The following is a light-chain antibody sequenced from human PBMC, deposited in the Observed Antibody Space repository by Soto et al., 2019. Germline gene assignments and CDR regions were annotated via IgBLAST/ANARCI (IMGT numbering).Light chain of an antibody. V-gene: IGKV1-5*01. J-gene: IGKJ1*01. CDR2: DAS. CDR3: QPYNSFSGT. CDR1: QTISSW. Sequence: DIQMTQYPSTLSASGGDRVPITCRASQTISSWLAWYQQKPGKAPKLLIYDASSLESGVPSRFSGRGSGTQFTLTISSLQPDDFATYYCQPYNSFSGTFGPGTKVDI.